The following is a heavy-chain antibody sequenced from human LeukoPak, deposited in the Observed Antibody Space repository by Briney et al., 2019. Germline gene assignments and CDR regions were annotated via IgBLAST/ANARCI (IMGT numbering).Heavy chain of an antibody. V-gene: IGHV3-21*01. CDR1: GFTFSSYS. CDR3: ARAPTSSSWFRWYFDL. J-gene: IGHJ2*01. CDR2: ISSSSSYI. D-gene: IGHD6-13*01. Sequence: GGSLRLSCAASGFTFSSYSMNWVRQAPGKGLEWVSSISSSSSYIYYADSVKGRFTISRDNAKNSLYLQMNSLRAEDTAVYYCARAPTSSSWFRWYFDLWGRGTLVTASS.